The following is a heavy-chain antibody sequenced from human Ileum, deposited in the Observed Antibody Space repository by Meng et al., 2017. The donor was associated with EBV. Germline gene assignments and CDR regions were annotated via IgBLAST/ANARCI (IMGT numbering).Heavy chain of an antibody. CDR1: GGFLSGYY. V-gene: IGHV4-34*01. D-gene: IGHD3-22*01. CDR2: INHSGST. Sequence: QVPQNQWGAGLLKPSETLSLTCAVYGGFLSGYYWSWIRQSPGKGLEWIGEINHSGSTNYNPSLKSRVTISVDTSKNQFSLKLTSVTAADTAVYYCAREARSSGYHPGIGPWGQGTLVTVSS. J-gene: IGHJ5*02. CDR3: AREARSSGYHPGIGP.